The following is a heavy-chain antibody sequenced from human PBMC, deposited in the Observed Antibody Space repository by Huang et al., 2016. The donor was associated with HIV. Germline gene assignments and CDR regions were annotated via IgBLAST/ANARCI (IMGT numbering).Heavy chain of an antibody. CDR3: ARRQGSGYYFYFDY. CDR1: GGSIKSRNYY. V-gene: IGHV4-39*01. Sequence: QLQLQESGPGLVKPSDTLSLNCTISGGSIKSRNYYWGWVRQAPGKGLEWIGDIYYSGSPYYKPSRRSRVSLSVDTSKNQVTLKVNAVIAADTAVYYCARRQGSGYYFYFDYWGRGIPVTVSA. D-gene: IGHD3-22*01. CDR2: IYYSGSP. J-gene: IGHJ4*02.